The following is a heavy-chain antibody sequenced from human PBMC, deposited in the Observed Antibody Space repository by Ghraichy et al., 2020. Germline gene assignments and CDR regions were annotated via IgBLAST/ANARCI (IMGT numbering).Heavy chain of an antibody. J-gene: IGHJ3*02. CDR3: AREFGDTTGIVVIIKQLDAFDI. Sequence: GESLNISCAATGFTFRSFWMSWVRQAPGKGLEWVANIKQDGSEKNYVDSVKGRFTISRDNAKNSLYLQMDSLRAEDTAAYFCAREFGDTTGIVVIIKQLDAFDIWGQGTMVTVSS. CDR1: GFTFRSFW. V-gene: IGHV3-7*01. CDR2: IKQDGSEK. D-gene: IGHD3-22*01.